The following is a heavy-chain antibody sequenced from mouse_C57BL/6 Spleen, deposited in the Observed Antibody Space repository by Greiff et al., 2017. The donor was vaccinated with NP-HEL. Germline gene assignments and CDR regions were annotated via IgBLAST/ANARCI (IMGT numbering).Heavy chain of an antibody. CDR2: ISSGSSTI. J-gene: IGHJ2*01. CDR3: ARPFYDRGVFDY. D-gene: IGHD2-12*01. V-gene: IGHV5-17*01. Sequence: EVKLMESGGGLVKPGGSLKISCAASGFTFSDYGMHWVRQAPEKGLEWVAYISSGSSTIYYADKVKGRFTISRDNAKNTLFLQMTSLRSEDTAMYYCARPFYDRGVFDYWGQGTTLTVSS. CDR1: GFTFSDYG.